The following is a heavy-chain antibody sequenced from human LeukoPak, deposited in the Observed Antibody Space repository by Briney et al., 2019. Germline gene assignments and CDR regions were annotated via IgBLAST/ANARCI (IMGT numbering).Heavy chain of an antibody. CDR2: ISSSGSTI. CDR3: ARGYYDFWSGYFPYYYYYGMDV. J-gene: IGHJ6*02. Sequence: GGSLRLSCAASGFTFSDYYMSWIRQAPGKGLEWVSYISSSGSTIYYADSVKGRFTISRDNAKNSLYLQMNSLRAEDTAVYYCARGYYDFWSGYFPYYYYYGMDVWGQGTTVTVSS. CDR1: GFTFSDYY. D-gene: IGHD3-3*01. V-gene: IGHV3-11*04.